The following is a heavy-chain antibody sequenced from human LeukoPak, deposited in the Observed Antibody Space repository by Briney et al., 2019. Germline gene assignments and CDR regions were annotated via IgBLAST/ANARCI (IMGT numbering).Heavy chain of an antibody. CDR1: GYTFTSYG. CDR3: ARDHCSSTSCPLNWFDP. Sequence: WASVKVSCKASGYTFTSYGISWVRQASGQGLEWMGWISAYNGNTNYAQKVQGRVTMTTDTSTSTAYMELRSLRSDDTAVYYCARDHCSSTSCPLNWFDPWGQGTLVTVSS. V-gene: IGHV1-18*01. J-gene: IGHJ5*02. D-gene: IGHD2-2*01. CDR2: ISAYNGNT.